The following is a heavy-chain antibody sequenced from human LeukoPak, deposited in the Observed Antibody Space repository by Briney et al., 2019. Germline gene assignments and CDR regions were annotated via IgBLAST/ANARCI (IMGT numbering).Heavy chain of an antibody. V-gene: IGHV3-11*01. CDR1: GFTFSDYY. Sequence: GGSLRLSCAASGFTFSDYYMSWIRQAPGKGLDWVSYISSSGSTIYYAGSVKGRFTISRDNAKNSLYLQMNSLRAEDTAVYYCARVSSGWYMGSYYYMDVWGKGTTVTVSS. CDR2: ISSSGSTI. J-gene: IGHJ6*03. D-gene: IGHD6-19*01. CDR3: ARVSSGWYMGSYYYMDV.